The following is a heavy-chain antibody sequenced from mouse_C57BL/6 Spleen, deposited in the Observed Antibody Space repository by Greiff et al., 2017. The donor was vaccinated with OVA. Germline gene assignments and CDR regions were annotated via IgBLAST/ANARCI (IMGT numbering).Heavy chain of an antibody. D-gene: IGHD1-1*01. CDR1: GYTFTDYE. CDR3: TRGGSSLAFDY. Sequence: VKVVESGAELVRPGASVTLSCKASGYTFTDYEMHWVKQTPVHGLEWIGAIDPETGGTAYNQKFKGKAILTADKSSSTAYMELRSLTSEDSAVYYCTRGGSSLAFDYWGQGTTLTVSS. J-gene: IGHJ2*01. CDR2: IDPETGGT. V-gene: IGHV1-15*01.